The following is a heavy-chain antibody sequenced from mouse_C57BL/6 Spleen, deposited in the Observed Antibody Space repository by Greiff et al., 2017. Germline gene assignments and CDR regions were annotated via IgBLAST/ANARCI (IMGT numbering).Heavy chain of an antibody. Sequence: DVKWVESGEGLVKPGGSLKLSCAASGFTFSSYAMSWVRQTPEKRLEWVAYISSGGDYIYYADTVKGRFTISRDNARNTLYLQMSSLKSEDTAMYYCTRDGFPGGRDYAMDYWGQGTSVTVSS. CDR3: TRDGFPGGRDYAMDY. V-gene: IGHV5-9-1*02. J-gene: IGHJ4*01. D-gene: IGHD1-1*01. CDR1: GFTFSSYA. CDR2: ISSGGDYI.